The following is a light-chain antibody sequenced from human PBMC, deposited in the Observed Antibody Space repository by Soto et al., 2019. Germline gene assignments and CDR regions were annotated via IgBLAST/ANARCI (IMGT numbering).Light chain of an antibody. CDR1: QSVGSSY. V-gene: IGKV3D-15*01. CDR3: QQYNNWPLT. Sequence: EIVLTQSPGTLSLSPGERATLSWRASQSVGSSYLAWYQQKSGQAPRLLIYGASSRATGIPARFSGSGSGTEFTLTITSLQSEDFAVYCCQQYNNWPLTFGPGTRLEIK. J-gene: IGKJ5*01. CDR2: GAS.